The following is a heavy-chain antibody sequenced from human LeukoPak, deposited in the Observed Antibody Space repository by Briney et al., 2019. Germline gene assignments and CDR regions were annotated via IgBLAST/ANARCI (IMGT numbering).Heavy chain of an antibody. CDR3: ARGPIGGLRKGFDI. V-gene: IGHV1-2*02. J-gene: IGHJ4*02. CDR2: INTHNGAT. CDR1: GNTFAGYY. Sequence: ASVKVSCKASGNTFAGYYVHWVRQAPGQGLEWMGWINTHNGATNYAQHFQGRVTMTTDTAVTTAYMDLDGLISDDAAVYFCARGPIGGLRKGFDIWGQGTLVTVSS. D-gene: IGHD1-26*01.